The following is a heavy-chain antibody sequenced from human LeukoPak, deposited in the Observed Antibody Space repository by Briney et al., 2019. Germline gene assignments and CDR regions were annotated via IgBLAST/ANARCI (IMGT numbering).Heavy chain of an antibody. D-gene: IGHD5-12*01. J-gene: IGHJ4*02. CDR3: ASGFLGGYDSNFDY. CDR1: GYTFTNYG. Sequence: GASVKVSCKASGYTFTNYGISWARQAPGQGPEWMGWISAYNGNTNYAQKLQGRVTMTTDTSTSTAYMELRSLRSDDTAVYYCASGFLGGYDSNFDYWGQGTLVTVSS. V-gene: IGHV1-18*01. CDR2: ISAYNGNT.